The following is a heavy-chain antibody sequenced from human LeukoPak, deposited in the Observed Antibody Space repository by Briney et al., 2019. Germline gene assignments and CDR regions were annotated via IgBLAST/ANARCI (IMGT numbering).Heavy chain of an antibody. J-gene: IGHJ3*02. Sequence: GGSLRLSCAASGFTFNSYWMSWVRQAPGKGLEWVANIKQDGSERYYVDSVKGRFTISRDNAKNSLYLDMHSLAPEDTALYYCVKDLRLDLHLDTFHIWGQGTMVTVS. CDR1: GFTFNSYW. D-gene: IGHD1-7*01. V-gene: IGHV3-7*03. CDR3: VKDLRLDLHLDTFHI. CDR2: IKQDGSER.